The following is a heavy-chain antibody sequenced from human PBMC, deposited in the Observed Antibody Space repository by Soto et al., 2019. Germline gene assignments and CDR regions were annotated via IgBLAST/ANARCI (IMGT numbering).Heavy chain of an antibody. CDR1: GFFIIRWNY. D-gene: IGHD2-15*01. CDR2: IFHFGNT. J-gene: IGHJ3*01. V-gene: IGHV4-38-2*01. CDR3: ERPRWHDGFDV. Sequence: PSETLALACACSGFFIIRWNYWRCIRKPPGKRLEWIVSIFHFGNTYYNPSLKSRVNISVDMSKNQFSLKLNSVTAADTAVYYCERPRWHDGFDVCGKGTVLTVSS.